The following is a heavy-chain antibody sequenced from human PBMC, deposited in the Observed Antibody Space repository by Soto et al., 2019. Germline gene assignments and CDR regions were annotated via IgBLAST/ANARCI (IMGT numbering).Heavy chain of an antibody. Sequence: QVQLVESGGGVVQPGRSLRLSCAASGFTFSSYGMHWVRQAPGKGLEWVAVIWYDGSNKYYADSVKGRFTISRDNSKNTLYLQMNSLRAEDTAVYYCARDRGRKYCSGGSCYTRYYYGMDVWGQGTTVTVSS. D-gene: IGHD2-15*01. CDR1: GFTFSSYG. J-gene: IGHJ6*02. V-gene: IGHV3-33*01. CDR2: IWYDGSNK. CDR3: ARDRGRKYCSGGSCYTRYYYGMDV.